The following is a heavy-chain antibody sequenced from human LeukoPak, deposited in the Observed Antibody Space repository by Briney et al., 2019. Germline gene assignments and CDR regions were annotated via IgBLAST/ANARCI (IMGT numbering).Heavy chain of an antibody. CDR3: TPSPLYGSGAHPIDY. D-gene: IGHD3-10*01. CDR1: GFTFGDYA. J-gene: IGHJ4*02. CDR2: IRSKAYGGTT. V-gene: IGHV3-49*03. Sequence: GGSLRLSCIASGFTFGDYAMSWFRQAPGKGLEWLGFIRSKAYGGTTEYAASVKGRFTISRDDSKSIAYLQMNSLKTEDTAVYYCTPSPLYGSGAHPIDYWGQGTPVTVSS.